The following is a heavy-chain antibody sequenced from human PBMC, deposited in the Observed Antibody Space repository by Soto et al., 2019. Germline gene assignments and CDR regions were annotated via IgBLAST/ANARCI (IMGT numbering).Heavy chain of an antibody. D-gene: IGHD6-19*01. V-gene: IGHV4-59*01. J-gene: IGHJ4*02. CDR1: GGSISSYY. CDR3: ARVGSGWPGDFDY. CDR2: IYYSGST. Sequence: PSETLSLTCTVSGGSISSYYWSWIRQPPGKGLEWIGYIYYSGSTNYNPSLKSRVTISVDTSKNQFSLKLSSVTAADTAVYYCARVGSGWPGDFDYWGQGTLVTVSS.